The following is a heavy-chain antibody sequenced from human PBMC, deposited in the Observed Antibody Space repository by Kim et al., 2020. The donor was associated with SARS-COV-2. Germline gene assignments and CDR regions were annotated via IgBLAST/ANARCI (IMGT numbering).Heavy chain of an antibody. D-gene: IGHD4-17*01. CDR2: MYYSGST. J-gene: IGHJ5*02. V-gene: IGHV4-61*01. CDR3: AGISGDYDRWFDP. Sequence: SETLSLTCTVSGGSVSSGPYYWNWIRQPPGKGLEWIGYMYYSGSTNYNPSLKSRVTISIDTSKNQFSLKLSSVTAADTAVYYCAGISGDYDRWFDPWGQGTLVTVSS. CDR1: GGSVSSGPYY.